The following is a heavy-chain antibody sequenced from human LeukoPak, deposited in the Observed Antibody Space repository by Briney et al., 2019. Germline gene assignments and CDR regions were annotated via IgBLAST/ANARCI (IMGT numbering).Heavy chain of an antibody. J-gene: IGHJ6*02. CDR1: GGSISSGSYY. Sequence: PSQTLSLTCTVSGGSISSGSYYWSWIRQPAGKGLEWIGRIYTSGSTNYNPSLKSRVTISVDTSKNQFSLKLSSVTAADTAVYYCASGEYYYECYYGMDVWGQGTTVTVSS. D-gene: IGHD3-22*01. CDR3: ASGEYYYECYYGMDV. CDR2: IYTSGST. V-gene: IGHV4-61*02.